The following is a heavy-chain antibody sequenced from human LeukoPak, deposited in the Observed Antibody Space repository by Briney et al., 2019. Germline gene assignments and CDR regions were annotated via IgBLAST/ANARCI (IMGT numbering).Heavy chain of an antibody. CDR3: ARDVYSYNGSKRYYYYYMDV. CDR1: GFTFSSYA. V-gene: IGHV3-23*01. CDR2: ISGSGGNT. J-gene: IGHJ6*03. Sequence: GGSLRLSCAASGFTFSSYAMSWVRQAPGKGLEWVSAISGSGGNTYYADSVKGRFTISRDNSKNTLYLQMNSLRAEDTAVYYCARDVYSYNGSKRYYYYYMDVWGKGTTVTISS. D-gene: IGHD3-10*01.